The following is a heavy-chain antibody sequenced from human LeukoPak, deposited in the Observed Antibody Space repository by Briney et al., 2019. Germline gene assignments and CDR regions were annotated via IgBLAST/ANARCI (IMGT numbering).Heavy chain of an antibody. CDR2: ISAYNGNT. CDR3: ARGPTVVTPSDY. V-gene: IGHV1-18*01. J-gene: IGHJ4*02. Sequence: ASVKVSCKASGYTFTSYGISWGRQAPGQGLEWMGWISAYNGNTNYAQKLQGRVTMTTDPSTSTAYMELRSLRSDDTAVYYCARGPTVVTPSDYWGQGTLVTVSS. CDR1: GYTFTSYG. D-gene: IGHD4-23*01.